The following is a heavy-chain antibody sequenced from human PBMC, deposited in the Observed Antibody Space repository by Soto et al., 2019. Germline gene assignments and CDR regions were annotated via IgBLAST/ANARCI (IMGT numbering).Heavy chain of an antibody. V-gene: IGHV3-11*05. J-gene: IGHJ5*02. CDR3: AGSRPTGDYNP. Sequence: QVQLVESGGGLVKPGGSLRLSCAASGFPFSDYYMRWTRQAPGKGLEWISSIGSSSSYTNYAASVPGRFTISRENAKLSLYLQRNILSAEETAVYYCAGSRPTGDYNPWGQGTVVTVPA. CDR1: GFPFSDYY. CDR2: IGSSSSYT. D-gene: IGHD7-27*01.